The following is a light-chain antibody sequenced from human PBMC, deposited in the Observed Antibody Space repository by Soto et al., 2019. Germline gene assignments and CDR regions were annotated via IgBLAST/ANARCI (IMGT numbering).Light chain of an antibody. CDR3: QQYNSYPWT. CDR2: DAS. Sequence: DIQMTQSPSTLSASVGDRVTITCRASQSISSWLAWYQQKRGKAPKLLIYDASSLESGVPSRFSGSGSGTEFTLTISSLQPDDFATYYRQQYNSYPWTFGQGTKVEIK. CDR1: QSISSW. J-gene: IGKJ1*01. V-gene: IGKV1-5*01.